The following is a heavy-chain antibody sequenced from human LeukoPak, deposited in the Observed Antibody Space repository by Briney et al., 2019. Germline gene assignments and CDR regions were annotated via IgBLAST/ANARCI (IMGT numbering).Heavy chain of an antibody. CDR1: GGSFSGYY. V-gene: IGHV4-34*01. Sequence: SETLSLTCAVYGGSFSGYYWSWIRQTPGKGLECIGEIYHSGSTRYKPYLTSRVTISLDTSKNQFCLKMNSVTAADTAVYYCARELSVAAAGRACYYYYGMDVWGQGTTVTVSS. J-gene: IGHJ6*02. CDR3: ARELSVAAAGRACYYYYGMDV. D-gene: IGHD6-13*01. CDR2: IYHSGST.